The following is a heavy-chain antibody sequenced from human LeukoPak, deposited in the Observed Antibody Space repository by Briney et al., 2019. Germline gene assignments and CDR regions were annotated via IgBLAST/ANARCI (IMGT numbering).Heavy chain of an antibody. CDR3: ARRPLPNCFDP. V-gene: IGHV4-39*01. CDR2: IYYSGTT. J-gene: IGHJ5*02. CDR1: GGSISSSSYY. Sequence: SETLSLTCTVSGGSISSSSYYWGWIRQPPGRGREGIGSIYYSGTTHYTPSLKSLVTISVDTSKNHFSLRLSSVTAADTAVYYCARRPLPNCFDPWGQGTLVTVSS.